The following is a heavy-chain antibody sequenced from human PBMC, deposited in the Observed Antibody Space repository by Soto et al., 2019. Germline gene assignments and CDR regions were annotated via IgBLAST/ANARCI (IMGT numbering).Heavy chain of an antibody. D-gene: IGHD3-16*02. CDR2: IYYSGST. CDR3: ARHRPDYVYIWGSYRTGLDY. V-gene: IGHV4-39*01. CDR1: GGSISSSSYY. J-gene: IGHJ4*02. Sequence: SETLSLTCAVSGGSISSSSYYWGWIRQPPGKGLEWIGSIYYSGSTYYNPSLKSRVTISVDTSKNQFSLKLSSVTAADTAVYYCARHRPDYVYIWGSYRTGLDYSGQGTLVTVSS.